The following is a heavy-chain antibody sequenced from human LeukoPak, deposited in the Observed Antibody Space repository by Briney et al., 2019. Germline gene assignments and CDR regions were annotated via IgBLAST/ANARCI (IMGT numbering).Heavy chain of an antibody. V-gene: IGHV4-4*02. CDR1: GGSISSSNW. J-gene: IGHJ6*03. CDR2: IYHSGTT. CDR3: ARAYYYYYYMDV. Sequence: SETLSLTCAVSGGSISSSNWWSWVRQPPGKGLEWIGEIYHSGTTNYNPSLKSRVTISVDTSKNQFSLKLSSVTAADTAVYYCARAYYYYYYMDVWGKGTTVTISS.